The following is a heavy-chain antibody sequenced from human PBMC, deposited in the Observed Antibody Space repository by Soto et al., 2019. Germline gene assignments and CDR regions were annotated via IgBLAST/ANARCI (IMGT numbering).Heavy chain of an antibody. D-gene: IGHD6-13*01. CDR3: AREASQQLGSIDY. J-gene: IGHJ4*02. Sequence: SETLSLTCSVSGTSISYSYWIWLWQPPGKGLEWIGFVHYSGSTSYNPSLKSRVNISIDTSKNQFSLKLGSVTAADTAVYFCAREASQQLGSIDYWGQGTLVTVSS. CDR2: VHYSGST. V-gene: IGHV4-59*01. CDR1: GTSISYSY.